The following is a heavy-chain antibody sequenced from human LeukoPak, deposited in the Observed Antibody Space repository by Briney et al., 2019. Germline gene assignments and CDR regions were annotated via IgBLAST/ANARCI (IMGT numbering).Heavy chain of an antibody. D-gene: IGHD6-13*01. CDR1: GFSLSAYG. Sequence: PGGSLRLSCAASGFSLSAYGVHSVRQAPGKGLEWVAVIWYDGTSKDYADSVKGRFTFSRDNSKNTLYLQMNSLTVEDTAVYYCARSQSSSLIDYWGQGTLVTVSS. V-gene: IGHV3-33*01. CDR2: IWYDGTSK. CDR3: ARSQSSSLIDY. J-gene: IGHJ4*02.